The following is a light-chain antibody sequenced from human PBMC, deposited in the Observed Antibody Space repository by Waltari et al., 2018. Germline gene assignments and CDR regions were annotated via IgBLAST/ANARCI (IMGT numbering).Light chain of an antibody. CDR1: SGHSSNV. CDR3: QTGGHGTWV. CDR2: VNSDGSH. Sequence: QLVLTQSPSASASLGASVKLTCTLSSGHSSNVIAWLQQQPEKGPRYLMKVNSDGSHSKGDDIPVRFSGSSSGAERYLTISSLQSEDEADYYCQTGGHGTWVFGGGTKLTVL. V-gene: IGLV4-69*01. J-gene: IGLJ3*02.